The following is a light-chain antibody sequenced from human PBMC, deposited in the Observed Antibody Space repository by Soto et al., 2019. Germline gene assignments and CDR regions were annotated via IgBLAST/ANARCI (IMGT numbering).Light chain of an antibody. V-gene: IGLV2-14*03. J-gene: IGLJ1*01. CDR3: SSYTSSSTYV. CDR1: SSDVGGYNY. CDR2: DVS. Sequence: QSALTQPASVSGSPGQSFTISCTGTSSDVGGYNYVSWYQQHPGKAPKLMIYDVSYRPSGVSNRFSGSKSGNTASLTISGLQAEDEADYYCSSYTSSSTYVFGTGTKVTVL.